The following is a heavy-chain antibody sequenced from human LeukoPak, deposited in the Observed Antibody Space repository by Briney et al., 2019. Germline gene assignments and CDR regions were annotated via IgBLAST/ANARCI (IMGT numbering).Heavy chain of an antibody. CDR1: GFTFSSYS. CDR2: ISSSSSYI. CDR3: VRDFGDVTGLYNWFDP. D-gene: IGHD2-21*02. V-gene: IGHV3-21*04. Sequence: GGSLRLSCAASGFTFSSYSMNWVRQAPGKGLEWVSSISSSSSYIYSADSVKGRFTISRDNAKNSLYLQMNGLRAEDTALYYCVRDFGDVTGLYNWFDPWGQGTLVIVSS. J-gene: IGHJ5*02.